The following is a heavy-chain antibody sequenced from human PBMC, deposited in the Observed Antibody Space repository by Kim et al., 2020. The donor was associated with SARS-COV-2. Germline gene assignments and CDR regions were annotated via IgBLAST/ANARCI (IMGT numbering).Heavy chain of an antibody. D-gene: IGHD3-10*01. CDR1: IDSLGSYY. Sequence: SETLSLTCSVSIDSLGSYYWSWIRQPPGKGLEWIGHVYYNGGTDYNPSLESRITISIETSKRQFSLKLTSVTAADTAVYYCARARGLWFGEFLAFDYWG. CDR2: VYYNGGT. J-gene: IGHJ4*01. V-gene: IGHV4-59*08. CDR3: ARARGLWFGEFLAFDY.